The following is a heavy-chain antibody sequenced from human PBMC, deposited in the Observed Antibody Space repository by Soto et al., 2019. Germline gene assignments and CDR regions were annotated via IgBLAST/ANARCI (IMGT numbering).Heavy chain of an antibody. J-gene: IGHJ5*02. CDR3: ARDNGMAGSVDP. CDR1: GFTFSSYS. D-gene: IGHD2-8*01. CDR2: IVSSSTTI. Sequence: VGSLRLSCAASGFTFSSYSMNWARQAPGKGLEWIAYIVSSSTTIFYADSVKGRFTISRDNAKNSLYLQMNSLRDEDTAVYYCARDNGMAGSVDPWGQGTLVTVSS. V-gene: IGHV3-48*02.